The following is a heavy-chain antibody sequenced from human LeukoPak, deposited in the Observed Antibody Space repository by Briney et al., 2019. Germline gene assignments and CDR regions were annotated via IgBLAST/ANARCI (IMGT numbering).Heavy chain of an antibody. CDR3: ARGSHYGDYDDP. J-gene: IGHJ5*02. D-gene: IGHD4-17*01. CDR2: MNPNSDNT. Sequence: ASVKVSCKASGYTFTSYDINWVRQATGQGLEWMGWMNPNSDNTGYAQKFQGRVTMTRNTSISTAYMELSSLRSEDTAVYYCARGSHYGDYDDPWGQGTLVTVSS. V-gene: IGHV1-8*01. CDR1: GYTFTSYD.